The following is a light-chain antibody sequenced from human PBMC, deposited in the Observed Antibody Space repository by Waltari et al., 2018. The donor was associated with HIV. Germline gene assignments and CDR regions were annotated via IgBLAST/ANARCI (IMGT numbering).Light chain of an antibody. CDR1: NSDIGNFDY. CDR3: SSYATTNDFYVL. CDR2: EVY. V-gene: IGLV2-8*01. J-gene: IGLJ2*01. Sequence: QSALTQPPSASGSPGQSVTISCTGTNSDIGNFDYVAWYQQHPGKPPKLIISEVYKRPSGVPNRFSGSKSGNTASLTVFGLQAEDEADYYCSSYATTNDFYVLFGGGTKLTVL.